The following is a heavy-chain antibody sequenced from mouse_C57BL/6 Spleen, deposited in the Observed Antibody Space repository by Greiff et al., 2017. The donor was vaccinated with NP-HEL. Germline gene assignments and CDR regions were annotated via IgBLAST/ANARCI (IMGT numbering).Heavy chain of an antibody. J-gene: IGHJ2*01. CDR3: ARDSNYLDY. CDR2: ISSGSSTI. V-gene: IGHV5-17*01. D-gene: IGHD2-5*01. CDR1: GFTFSDYG. Sequence: DVHLVESGGGLVKPGGSLKLSCAASGFTFSDYGMHWVRQAPEKGLEWVAYISSGSSTIYYADTVKGRFTISRDNAKNTLFLQMTSLRSEDTAMYYCARDSNYLDYWGQGTTLTVSS.